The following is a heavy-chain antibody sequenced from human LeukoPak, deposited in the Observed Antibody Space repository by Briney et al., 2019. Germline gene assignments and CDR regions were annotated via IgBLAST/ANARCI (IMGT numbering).Heavy chain of an antibody. CDR3: ARAASDRGYSGYDILYYYYYYGMDV. D-gene: IGHD5-12*01. CDR1: GGTFSSYA. V-gene: IGHV1-69*01. CDR2: IIPIFGTA. J-gene: IGHJ6*02. Sequence: SVKVSCKASGGTFSSYAISWVRQAPGQGLEWMGGIIPIFGTANYAQKFQGRVTITADESTSTAYMELSGLRSEDTAVYYCARAASDRGYSGYDILYYYYYYGMDVWGQGTTVTVSS.